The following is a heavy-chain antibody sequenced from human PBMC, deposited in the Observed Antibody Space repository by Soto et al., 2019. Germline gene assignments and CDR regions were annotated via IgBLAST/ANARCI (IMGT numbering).Heavy chain of an antibody. J-gene: IGHJ4*02. CDR1: VTPFTSYG. D-gene: IGHD1-7*01. Sequence: QVQLVQSGAEVKKPGASVKVSCKALVTPFTSYGISWVRQAPGQGLEWMGWISAYNGNTNYAQKLQGRVTMTTDTSTSTAYMELRSLRSDDTAVYYCARDPLEYNWNYVGNDYWGQGTLVTVSS. CDR3: ARDPLEYNWNYVGNDY. CDR2: ISAYNGNT. V-gene: IGHV1-18*04.